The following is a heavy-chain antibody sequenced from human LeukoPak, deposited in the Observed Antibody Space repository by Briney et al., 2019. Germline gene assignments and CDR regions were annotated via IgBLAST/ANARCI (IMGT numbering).Heavy chain of an antibody. CDR2: IRSKAYGGTT. CDR1: GFTFGDYA. J-gene: IGHJ4*02. CDR3: TRGRQQLWPVPFDY. D-gene: IGHD2-2*01. Sequence: GGSLRLSCTASGFTFGDYAMSWFRQAPGKGLEWVGFIRSKAYGGTTEYAASVKGRFTISRDDSKSIAYLQMNSLKTEDTAVYYCTRGRQQLWPVPFDYWGQGTLVTVSS. V-gene: IGHV3-49*03.